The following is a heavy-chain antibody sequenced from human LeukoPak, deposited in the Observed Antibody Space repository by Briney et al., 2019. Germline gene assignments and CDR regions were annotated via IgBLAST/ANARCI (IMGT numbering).Heavy chain of an antibody. J-gene: IGHJ5*02. V-gene: IGHV4-4*07. CDR1: GGSISSYY. CDR2: IYTSGST. CDR3: ARAHIVVVTANNWFDP. D-gene: IGHD2-21*02. Sequence: SETLSLTCTVSGGSISSYYWSWIRQPAGKGLEWIGRIYTSGSTNYNPSLKSRVTISVDTSKNQFSLKLSSVTAADTAVYYCARAHIVVVTANNWFDPWGQGTLVTVSS.